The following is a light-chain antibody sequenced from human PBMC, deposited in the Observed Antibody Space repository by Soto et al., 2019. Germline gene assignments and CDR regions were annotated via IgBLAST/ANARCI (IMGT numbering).Light chain of an antibody. CDR2: EVT. CDR1: SSDVGAHDF. J-gene: IGLJ2*01. CDR3: NSYTLSRTVI. V-gene: IGLV2-14*01. Sequence: QSALTQPASVSGSPGQSITISCSGTSSDVGAHDFVSWYQHHPDKAPKVIIFEVTKRPSGVSNRFSGSKTGNTASLTISGXXXXXXADYYCNSYTLSRTVIFGGGTKL.